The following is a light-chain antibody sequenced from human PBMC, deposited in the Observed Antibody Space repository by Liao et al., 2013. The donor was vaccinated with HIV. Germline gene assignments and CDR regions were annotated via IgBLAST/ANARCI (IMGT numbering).Light chain of an antibody. CDR2: YDS. Sequence: SYELTQPPSVSVAPGKTARITCGGNDIGSKSVHWFQQKPGQAPVLVIYYDSDRPSGIPERFSGSNSGNTATLTISRVEAGDEADYYCQVWESSSDYVFGTGTKVTVL. CDR1: DIGSKS. CDR3: QVWESSSDYV. V-gene: IGLV3-21*01. J-gene: IGLJ1*01.